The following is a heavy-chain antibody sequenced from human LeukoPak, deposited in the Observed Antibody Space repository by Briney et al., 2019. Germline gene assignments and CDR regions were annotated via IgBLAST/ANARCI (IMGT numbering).Heavy chain of an antibody. Sequence: GGSLRLSCEASGFTFDAYAMHWVRQAPGKGLEWVSLINKDGSATYYADFVKGRFTISRDNSKNSLYPQMNSLRSEDTALYYCATWAFYHSLDVWGQGTTVTVSS. V-gene: IGHV3-43*02. CDR1: GFTFDAYA. CDR3: ATWAFYHSLDV. D-gene: IGHD1-26*01. CDR2: INKDGSAT. J-gene: IGHJ6*02.